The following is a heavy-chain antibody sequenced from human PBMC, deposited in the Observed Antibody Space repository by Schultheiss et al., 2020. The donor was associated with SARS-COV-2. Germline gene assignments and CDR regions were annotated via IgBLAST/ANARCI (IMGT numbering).Heavy chain of an antibody. CDR1: GFTFSSYS. V-gene: IGHV3-21*01. D-gene: IGHD3-22*01. J-gene: IGHJ4*02. Sequence: SCAASGFTFSSYSMNWVRQAPGKGLEWVSSISSSSSYIYYADSVKGRFTISRDNAKNSLYLQMNSLRAEDTAVYYCARGPFSYYYDSSGYYGTPKLFDYWGQGTLVTVSS. CDR3: ARGPFSYYYDSSGYYGTPKLFDY. CDR2: ISSSSSYI.